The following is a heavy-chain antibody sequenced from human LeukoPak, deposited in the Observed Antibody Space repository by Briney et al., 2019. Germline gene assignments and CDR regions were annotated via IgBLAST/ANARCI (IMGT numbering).Heavy chain of an antibody. D-gene: IGHD7-27*01. CDR3: TPWGY. CDR1: GFTFGDYA. J-gene: IGHJ4*02. V-gene: IGHV3-49*04. CDR2: IRSKAYGGTT. Sequence: GRSLRLSCIASGFTFGDYAMSWVRQAPGKGLEWVGFIRSKAYGGTTEYAASVKGRFTIARDDSKSIAYLQMNSLKTEDTAVYYCTPWGYWGQGTLVTVSS.